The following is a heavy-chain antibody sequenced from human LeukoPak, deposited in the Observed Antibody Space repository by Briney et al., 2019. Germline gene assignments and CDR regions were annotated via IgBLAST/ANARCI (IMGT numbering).Heavy chain of an antibody. D-gene: IGHD2/OR15-2a*01. V-gene: IGHV4-4*09. J-gene: IGHJ4*02. CDR3: GTSYEYKVAPFDL. CDR2: INTNGRT. CDR1: GGSIRDYQ. Sequence: SETLSRTCAVSGGSIRDYQWSWTRQPPGKGLEWIGHINTNGRTDYNPSLRSRLTFSVDTSRDQFSLKLSSVTAADAAMYYCGTSYEYKVAPFDLWGQGTLVTVSS.